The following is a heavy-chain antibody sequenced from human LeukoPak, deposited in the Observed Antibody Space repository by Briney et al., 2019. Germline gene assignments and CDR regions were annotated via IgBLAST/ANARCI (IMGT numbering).Heavy chain of an antibody. CDR2: IIPIFGKA. D-gene: IGHD5-18*01. Sequence: GASVTLSCTASGGTFSSYGMSWVRQAPGKGLEWMGGIIPIFGKANYAQTFQGRVTITADKSKSTVYMELSSLRSEDTAVYYCARRWMYGKYTSMAYYYYYGMDSWGKGTTVTVSS. J-gene: IGHJ6*04. CDR1: GGTFSSYG. V-gene: IGHV1-69*06. CDR3: ARRWMYGKYTSMAYYYYYGMDS.